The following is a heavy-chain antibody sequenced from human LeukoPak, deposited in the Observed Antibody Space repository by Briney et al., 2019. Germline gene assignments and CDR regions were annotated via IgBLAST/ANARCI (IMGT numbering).Heavy chain of an antibody. J-gene: IGHJ4*02. CDR1: GGSISRSRYY. V-gene: IGHV4-39*01. D-gene: IGHD6-19*01. CDR3: ASLPSDSSGWYRFDY. CDR2: IYYSWST. Sequence: SETLSLTCTVSGGSISRSRYYWGWIRQPPGKGLEWIGSIYYSWSTYYNPSLKSRVTISVDTSKKQFSLTLSSVPAADTAVYYCASLPSDSSGWYRFDYWGQGTLIIVS.